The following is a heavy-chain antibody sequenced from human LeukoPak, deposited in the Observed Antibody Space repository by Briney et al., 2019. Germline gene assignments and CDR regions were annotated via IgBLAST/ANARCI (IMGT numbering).Heavy chain of an antibody. Sequence: SETLSLTCTVSGGSISSYYWSWIRQPPGKGLEWIGYIYYSGSTNYNPPLKSRVTISVDTSKNQFSLKLSSVTAADTAVYYCARVAPYSSSWYFVDYWGQGTLVTVSS. J-gene: IGHJ4*02. CDR1: GGSISSYY. D-gene: IGHD6-13*01. V-gene: IGHV4-59*08. CDR2: IYYSGST. CDR3: ARVAPYSSSWYFVDY.